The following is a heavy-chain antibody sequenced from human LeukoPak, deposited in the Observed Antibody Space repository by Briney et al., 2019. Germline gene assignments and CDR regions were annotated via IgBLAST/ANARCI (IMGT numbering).Heavy chain of an antibody. CDR1: GFSLSTSGMR. V-gene: IGHV2-70*04. Sequence: SGPTLVNPTQTLTLTCTFSGFSLSTSGMRVSWIRQPPGKALEWLARIDWDDDKFYSTSLKTRLTISRDTSKNQVVLTMTNMDPVDTATYYCARISRLYYFDYWGQGTLVTVSS. J-gene: IGHJ4*02. CDR2: IDWDDDK. CDR3: ARISRLYYFDY.